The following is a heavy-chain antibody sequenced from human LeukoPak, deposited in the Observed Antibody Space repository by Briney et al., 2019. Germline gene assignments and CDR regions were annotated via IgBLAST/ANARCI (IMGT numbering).Heavy chain of an antibody. CDR2: ISSSGSTI. D-gene: IGHD4-23*01. Sequence: PGGSLRLSCVASGFTFSDYYMSWLRQAPGKGLEWVSYISSSGSTIYYADSVKGRFTISRDNAKNSLYLQMNSLRAEDTAVYYCAKISSTMVVNSWGQGTLVTVSS. V-gene: IGHV3-11*04. CDR3: AKISSTMVVNS. CDR1: GFTFSDYY. J-gene: IGHJ5*02.